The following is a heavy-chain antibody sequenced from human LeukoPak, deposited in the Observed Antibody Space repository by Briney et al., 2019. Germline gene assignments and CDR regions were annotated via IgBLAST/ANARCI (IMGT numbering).Heavy chain of an antibody. Sequence: PGGSLRLSCAASGFAFSSYGMHWVRQAPGKGLEWVAVIWSDGNNKYYADSVRGQFTISRDNSKNTVYLQMNSLRDEDTAVYYCARDPEALDYWGQGTLVTVSS. CDR3: ARDPEALDY. CDR1: GFAFSSYG. J-gene: IGHJ4*02. CDR2: IWSDGNNK. V-gene: IGHV3-33*01.